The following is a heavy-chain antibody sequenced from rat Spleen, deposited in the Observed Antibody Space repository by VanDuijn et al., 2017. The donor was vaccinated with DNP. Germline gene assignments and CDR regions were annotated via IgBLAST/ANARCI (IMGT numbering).Heavy chain of an antibody. CDR1: GFTFSDYY. V-gene: IGHV5-7*01. CDR2: IIYDGSST. CDR3: ARRGYYGSYWYFDF. D-gene: IGHD1-6*01. Sequence: EVKLVESGGGLVQPGRSLKLSCAASGFTFSDYYMAWVRQAPTKGLEWVATIIYDGSSTYYRDSVKGRFTISRDNAKSTLYLQMDSLRSEDTATYYCARRGYYGSYWYFDFWGPGTMVTVSS. J-gene: IGHJ1*01.